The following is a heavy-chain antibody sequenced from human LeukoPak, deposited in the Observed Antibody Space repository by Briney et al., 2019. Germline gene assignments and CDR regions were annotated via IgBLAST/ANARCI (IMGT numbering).Heavy chain of an antibody. J-gene: IGHJ4*02. CDR3: ARALYDSSGYYFDY. Sequence: GALRLSWAASGFTFSNFGMSWVRQAPGKGLEWVSSISGSSIYINYADSVKGRFTISSDNAKNSLYLQMNSLRAEDTAVYYCARALYDSSGYYFDYWGQGTLVTVSS. CDR1: GFTFSNFG. D-gene: IGHD3-22*01. V-gene: IGHV3-21*01. CDR2: ISGSSIYI.